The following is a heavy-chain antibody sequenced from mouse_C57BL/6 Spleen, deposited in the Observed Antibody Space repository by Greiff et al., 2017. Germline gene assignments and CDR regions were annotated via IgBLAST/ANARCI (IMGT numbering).Heavy chain of an antibody. CDR2: ISSGSSTI. Sequence: DVQLVESGGGLVKPGGSLKLSCAASGFTFSHYGMHWVRQAPEKGLEWVAYISSGSSTIYYADTVKGRFTISRDNAKNTLFLQMTSLRSEDTAMYYCARANYYAMDYWGQGTSVTVSS. J-gene: IGHJ4*01. V-gene: IGHV5-17*01. CDR1: GFTFSHYG. D-gene: IGHD4-1*01. CDR3: ARANYYAMDY.